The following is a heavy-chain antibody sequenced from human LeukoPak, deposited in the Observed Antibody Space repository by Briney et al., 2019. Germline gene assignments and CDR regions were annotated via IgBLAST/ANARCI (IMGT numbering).Heavy chain of an antibody. CDR1: GYIFVNYA. Sequence: ASVKVSCKASGYIFVNYAMNWVRQAPGQGLEWMGWINTNTGCSTYAQGFTGRFVFSLDTSVSTAYLQISSLKAEDTAVYYCARGNDYYGMDVWGQGTTVTVSS. V-gene: IGHV7-4-1*02. J-gene: IGHJ6*02. CDR3: ARGNDYYGMDV. CDR2: INTNTGCS.